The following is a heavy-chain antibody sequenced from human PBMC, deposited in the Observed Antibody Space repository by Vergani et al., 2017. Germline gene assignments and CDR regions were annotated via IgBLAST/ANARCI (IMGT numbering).Heavy chain of an antibody. D-gene: IGHD3-10*01. Sequence: QVPLVQSGAEVTTPGASVKVSCKASGYTFTSYGISWVRQAPGQGLEWMGWISAYNGNTNYAQKLQGSVTMTTDTSTSTAYMERRSLRSDDTAVYYWARESMVRGEYDAFDIWGRGTMVTVSS. CDR3: ARESMVRGEYDAFDI. CDR2: ISAYNGNT. V-gene: IGHV1-18*01. J-gene: IGHJ3*02. CDR1: GYTFTSYG.